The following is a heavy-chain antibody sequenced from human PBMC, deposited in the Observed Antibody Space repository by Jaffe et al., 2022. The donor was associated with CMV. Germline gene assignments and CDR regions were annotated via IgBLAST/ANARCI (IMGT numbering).Heavy chain of an antibody. Sequence: QVQLQESGPGLVKPSETLSLTCTVSGGDVSTDYWSWIRQPPGKGLEWIGNMYFRGRTNYNPSLKSRVTLSVDTSKNVFSLRLNSVTAADTAVYYCTRDNGGSLQNWFDPWGQGTLVTVSS. CDR1: GGDVSTDY. CDR2: MYFRGRT. V-gene: IGHV4-59*02. J-gene: IGHJ5*02. CDR3: TRDNGGSLQNWFDP. D-gene: IGHD2-15*01.